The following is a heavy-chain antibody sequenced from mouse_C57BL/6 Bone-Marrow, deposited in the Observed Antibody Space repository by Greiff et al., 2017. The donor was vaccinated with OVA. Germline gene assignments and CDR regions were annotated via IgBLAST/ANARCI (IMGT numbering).Heavy chain of an antibody. D-gene: IGHD6-1*01. CDR3: AREPLGFDY. V-gene: IGHV1-69*01. Sequence: QVQLQQSGAELVMPGASVKLSCTASGYTFTSYWMHWVKQRPGQGLEWIGEIDPSDSYTNYNQKFKGKSTLTVDKSSSTAYMQLSSLTSEDSAVYYCAREPLGFDYWGQGTTLTVSS. CDR1: GYTFTSYW. CDR2: IDPSDSYT. J-gene: IGHJ2*01.